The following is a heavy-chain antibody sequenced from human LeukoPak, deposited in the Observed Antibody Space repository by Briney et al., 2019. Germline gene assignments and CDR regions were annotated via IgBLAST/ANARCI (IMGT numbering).Heavy chain of an antibody. CDR3: ARRVTSSACYRDDY. CDR2: IHYTGST. D-gene: IGHD2-15*01. CDR1: GDPITSHY. J-gene: IGHJ4*02. V-gene: IGHV4-59*08. Sequence: SETLSLTCTVSGDPITSHYWSLIRQPPGKGLEWIGYIHYTGSTSYNPSLMSRVTISVDTSKNQFSLKLSSVTPADTAVYYCARRVTSSACYRDDYWGQGTLVTVSS.